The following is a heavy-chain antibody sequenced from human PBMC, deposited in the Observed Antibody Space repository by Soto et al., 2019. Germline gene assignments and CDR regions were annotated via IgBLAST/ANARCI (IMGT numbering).Heavy chain of an antibody. CDR2: IYWEDDK. CDR1: GFSLSTSGVG. V-gene: IGHV2-5*02. D-gene: IGHD4-17*01. J-gene: IGHJ3*02. CDR3: AHSTTVVTPRPFDI. Sequence: QITLKESGPTLVKPTQTLTLTCTFSGFSLSTSGVGVGWIRQPPGKALEWLALIYWEDDKRYSPSLKSRLTITKDTSKNQVVLTMTNMDPVDTATYYCAHSTTVVTPRPFDIWGQGTMVTVSS.